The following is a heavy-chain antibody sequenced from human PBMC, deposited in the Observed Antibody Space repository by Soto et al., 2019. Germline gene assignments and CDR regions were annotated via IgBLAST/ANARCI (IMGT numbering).Heavy chain of an antibody. CDR2: VSPKSGNT. CDR1: GYNFFDYG. V-gene: IGHV1-18*01. CDR3: ARGRTVSSIAPPRV. Sequence: QIQLVQSGAEVKKPGASVKVSCKASGYNFFDYGVSWVRQAPGQGLEWMGWVSPKSGNTDYARKVQSRVTMTTDTPRRPANRDLRGLRSDDPAVYYCARGRTVSSIAPPRVWGKGTLVSVSS. D-gene: IGHD1-1*01. J-gene: IGHJ6*04.